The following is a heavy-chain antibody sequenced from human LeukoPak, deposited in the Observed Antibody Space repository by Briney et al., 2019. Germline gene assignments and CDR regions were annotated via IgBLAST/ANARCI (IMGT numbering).Heavy chain of an antibody. Sequence: ASVKVSCKASGDTFPSFGISWVRQAPGQGLEWMGWMSTYNGYTNYAQSLQGRITMTTDTSTSTAYMELRSLRSDDTAVYYCARDSPPHSSSRSINYYSGLDVWGQGTTVTVSS. CDR3: ARDSPPHSSSRSINYYSGLDV. CDR2: MSTYNGYT. CDR1: GDTFPSFG. V-gene: IGHV1-18*01. D-gene: IGHD6-13*01. J-gene: IGHJ6*02.